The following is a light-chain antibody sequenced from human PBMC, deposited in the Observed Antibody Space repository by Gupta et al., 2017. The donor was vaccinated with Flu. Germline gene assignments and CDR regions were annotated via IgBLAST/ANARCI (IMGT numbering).Light chain of an antibody. J-gene: IGKJ3*01. CDR1: QSLLHSNGYNY. Sequence: DSVMTQSPLSLPVTPGEPASISCRSSQSLLHSNGYNYLDWYLQKPGQSPQLMIYLGAKRASGVTDRLSGSGPFKDFTLKSIRGEDEDVGAYSGRQDVQTPTFGPGTNAD. CDR2: LGA. V-gene: IGKV2-28*01. CDR3: RQDVQTPT.